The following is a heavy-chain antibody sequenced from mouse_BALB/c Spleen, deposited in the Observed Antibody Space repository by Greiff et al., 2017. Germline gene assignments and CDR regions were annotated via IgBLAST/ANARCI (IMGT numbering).Heavy chain of an antibody. D-gene: IGHD1-1*01. CDR3: ARVTTVVVHYYAMDY. J-gene: IGHJ4*01. CDR1: GYTFTDYN. V-gene: IGHV1-18*01. CDR2: INPNNGGT. Sequence: EVKLQESGPELVKPGASVKIPCKASGYTFTDYNMDWVKQSHGKSLEWIGDINPNNGGTIYNQKFKGKATLTVDKSSSTAYMELRSLTSEDTAVYYCARVTTVVVHYYAMDYWGQGTSVTVSS.